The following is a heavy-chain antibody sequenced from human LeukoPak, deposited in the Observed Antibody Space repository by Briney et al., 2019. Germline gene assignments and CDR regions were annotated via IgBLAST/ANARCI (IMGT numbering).Heavy chain of an antibody. CDR1: GGSFSGYY. CDR3: ARDSGTPFDP. Sequence: SETLSLTCAVYGGSFSGYYWSWIRQPPGKGLEWIGEINHSGSTNYNPSLKSRVTMSVDTSKNQFSLKLSSVTAADTAVYYCARDSGTPFDPWGQGTLVTVSS. V-gene: IGHV4-34*01. J-gene: IGHJ5*02. D-gene: IGHD1-1*01. CDR2: INHSGST.